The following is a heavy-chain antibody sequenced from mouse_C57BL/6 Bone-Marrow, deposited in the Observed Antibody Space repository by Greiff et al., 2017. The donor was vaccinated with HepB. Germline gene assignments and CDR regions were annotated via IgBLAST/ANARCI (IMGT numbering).Heavy chain of an antibody. Sequence: QVQLKQSGAELARPGASVKLSCKASGYTFTSYGISWVKQRTGQGLEWIGEIYPRSGNTYYNEKFKGKATLTADKSSSTAYMELRSLTSEDSAVYFCARDGGLRNAMDYWGQGTSVTVSS. V-gene: IGHV1-81*01. CDR3: ARDGGLRNAMDY. CDR2: IYPRSGNT. J-gene: IGHJ4*01. D-gene: IGHD2-4*01. CDR1: GYTFTSYG.